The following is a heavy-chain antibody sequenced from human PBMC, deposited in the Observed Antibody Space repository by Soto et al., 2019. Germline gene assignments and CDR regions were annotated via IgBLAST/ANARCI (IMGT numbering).Heavy chain of an antibody. CDR1: GGTFSIYA. V-gene: IGHV1-69*13. J-gene: IGHJ6*02. CDR3: AREMAAGRGYYYYYGMDV. CDR2: IIPIFGTA. D-gene: IGHD6-13*01. Sequence: SVKVSCKASGGTFSIYAISCVVQSPLRWLERMGGIIPIFGTANYAQKFQGRVTITADESTSTAYMELSSLRSEDTAVYYCAREMAAGRGYYYYYGMDVWGQGTTVTVSS.